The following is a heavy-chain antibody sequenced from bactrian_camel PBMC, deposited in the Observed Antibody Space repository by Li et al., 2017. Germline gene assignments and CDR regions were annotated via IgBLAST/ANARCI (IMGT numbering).Heavy chain of an antibody. CDR3: AVDTAWGGLCPKAYNY. J-gene: IGHJ4*01. Sequence: VQLVESGGGAVQAGGSLRLSCVASGYTYSFYQVGWFRQAPGKEREGVASIDTYGMTLYADSVKGRFTISYNDAENTVYLRMNSLKPEDTAMYYCAVDTAWGGLCPKAYNYWGHGTQVTVS. CDR2: IDTYGMT. V-gene: IGHV3S53*01. CDR1: GYTYSFYQ. D-gene: IGHD2*01.